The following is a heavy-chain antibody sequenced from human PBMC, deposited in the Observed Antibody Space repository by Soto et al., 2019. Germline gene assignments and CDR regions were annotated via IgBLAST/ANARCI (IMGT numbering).Heavy chain of an antibody. Sequence: SETLSLTCTVSGGSISSYYWSWIRQPPGKGLEWIGYIYYSGRTNYNPSLKSRVTISVDTSKNQFSLKLSSVTAADTAVYYCARVVVAATRWFDPWGQGTLVTVSS. CDR3: ARVVVAATRWFDP. CDR2: IYYSGRT. D-gene: IGHD2-15*01. J-gene: IGHJ5*02. V-gene: IGHV4-59*01. CDR1: GGSISSYY.